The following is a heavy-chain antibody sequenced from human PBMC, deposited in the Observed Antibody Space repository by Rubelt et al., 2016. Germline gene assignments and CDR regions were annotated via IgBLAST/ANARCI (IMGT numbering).Heavy chain of an antibody. D-gene: IGHD4-11*01. CDR2: ISGDGSST. CDR3: ARVRDYTKRNAMQY. V-gene: IGHV3-74*01. Sequence: APGKGLVWVSRISGDGSSTNYADSVKGRFTISRDNAKSTLYLQMNSLRAEDTAVYYCARVRDYTKRNAMQYWGQGTLVTVSS. J-gene: IGHJ4*02.